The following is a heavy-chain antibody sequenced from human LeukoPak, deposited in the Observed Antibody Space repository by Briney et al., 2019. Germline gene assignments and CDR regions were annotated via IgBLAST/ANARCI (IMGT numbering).Heavy chain of an antibody. J-gene: IGHJ3*02. CDR3: ARERGYNAFDI. D-gene: IGHD5-18*01. Sequence: GGSLRLSRAASGFTFSSSRMSWVRQAPGKGPEGVANIKQDGSEKNYVISVKGRFPISRDNAKNSSYLQMSSLRADDTAEYYCARERGYNAFDICAQGTIVTVSS. CDR2: IKQDGSEK. V-gene: IGHV3-7*01. CDR1: GFTFSSSR.